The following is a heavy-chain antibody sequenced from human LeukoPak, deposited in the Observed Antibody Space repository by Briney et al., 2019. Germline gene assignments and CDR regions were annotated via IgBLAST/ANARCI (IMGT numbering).Heavy chain of an antibody. V-gene: IGHV4-34*01. J-gene: IGHJ4*02. CDR1: GGSFSGYY. Sequence: SETLSLTCAVYGGSFSGYYWSWIRQPPGKGLEWIGEINHSGSTNYNPSLKSRVTISVDTSKNQFSLQLSSVTAADTAVYYCAREPRWAGDLGGFDSWGQGPLVTVSS. CDR3: AREPRWAGDLGGFDS. CDR2: INHSGST. D-gene: IGHD3-16*01.